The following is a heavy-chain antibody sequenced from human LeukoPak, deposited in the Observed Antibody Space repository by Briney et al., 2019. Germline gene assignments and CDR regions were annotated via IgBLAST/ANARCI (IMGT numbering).Heavy chain of an antibody. CDR3: ATDESNSFFF. V-gene: IGHV3-15*01. D-gene: IGHD2/OR15-2a*01. J-gene: IGHJ4*02. CDR1: GFAFSSFP. CDR2: ITSKTDGGIT. Sequence: PGGSLRLSCAASGFAFSSFPMNWVRQAPGKGLEWVGRITSKTDGGITDSAAPVKGRFTVSRDDSKNTLFLQMSSLRTEDTAVYYCATDESNSFFFWGQGTLVTVSS.